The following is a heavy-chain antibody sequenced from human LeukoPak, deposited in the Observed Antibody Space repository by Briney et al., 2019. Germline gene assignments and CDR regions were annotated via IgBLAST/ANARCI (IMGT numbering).Heavy chain of an antibody. CDR2: ISGSGDTT. D-gene: IGHD6-19*01. CDR3: AKAISSAFYYYGMDV. CDR1: GFTFNNYA. Sequence: PGGSLRLSCAASGFTFNNYAMNWVRQAPGMGLEWVSSISGSGDTTYYVDSVKGRFTISRDNFKNTLYLQMNYLRAADTAIYYCAKAISSAFYYYGMDVWGQGTTVSVSS. J-gene: IGHJ6*02. V-gene: IGHV3-23*01.